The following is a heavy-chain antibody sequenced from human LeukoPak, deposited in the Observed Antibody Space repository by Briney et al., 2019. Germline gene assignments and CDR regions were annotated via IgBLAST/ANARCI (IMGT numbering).Heavy chain of an antibody. V-gene: IGHV3-74*01. J-gene: IGHJ4*02. Sequence: PGGSLRLSCAASGLTFSSYWMHWVRQAPGKGLVWVSRISSDGSSTSYADSVKGRFTISRDNAKNTLCLQMNSLRAEDTAVYYCARGYCSSTSCSFDYWGPGTLVTVSS. D-gene: IGHD2-2*01. CDR2: ISSDGSST. CDR3: ARGYCSSTSCSFDY. CDR1: GLTFSSYW.